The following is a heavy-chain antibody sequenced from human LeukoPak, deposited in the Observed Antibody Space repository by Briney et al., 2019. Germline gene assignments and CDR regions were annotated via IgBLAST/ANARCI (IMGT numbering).Heavy chain of an antibody. CDR1: GFTFSNAW. V-gene: IGHV3-15*01. Sequence: GSLRLSCAASGFTFSNAWMSWVRQAPGKGLEWVGRIKSKTDGGTTDYAAPVKGRFTISRDDSKNTLYLQMNSLKTEDTAVYYCARRRLLWLGAYDYWGQGTLVTVSS. CDR3: ARRRLLWLGAYDY. J-gene: IGHJ4*02. D-gene: IGHD3-10*01. CDR2: IKSKTDGGTT.